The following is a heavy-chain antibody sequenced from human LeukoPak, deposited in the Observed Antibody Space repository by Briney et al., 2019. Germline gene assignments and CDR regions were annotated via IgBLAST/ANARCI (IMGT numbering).Heavy chain of an antibody. Sequence: PSETLSLTCIVSGGSARSYYWSWIRQPPGGGLEWIAYMHNSGSTNYNPSLKSRVTISVDTSKNHFSLKLSSVPAADTAVYYCVEDWEGFNFDTRGQGTMVTVSS. CDR3: VEDWEGFNFDT. CDR2: MHNSGST. J-gene: IGHJ3*02. D-gene: IGHD1-26*01. CDR1: GGSARSYY. V-gene: IGHV4-59*02.